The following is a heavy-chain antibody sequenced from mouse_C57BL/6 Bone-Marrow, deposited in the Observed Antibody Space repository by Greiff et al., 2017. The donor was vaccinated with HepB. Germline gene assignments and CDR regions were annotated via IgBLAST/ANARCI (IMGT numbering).Heavy chain of an antibody. CDR2: IWSGGST. Sequence: QVQLQQSGPGLVQPSQSLSITCTVSGFSLTSYGVHWVRQSPGKGLEWLGVIWSGGSTDYNAAFISRLSISKDNSKSQVFFKMNSLQADDTAIYYCARRDDYGYAMDYWGQGTSVTVSS. CDR1: GFSLTSYG. J-gene: IGHJ4*01. D-gene: IGHD2-4*01. CDR3: ARRDDYGYAMDY. V-gene: IGHV2-2*01.